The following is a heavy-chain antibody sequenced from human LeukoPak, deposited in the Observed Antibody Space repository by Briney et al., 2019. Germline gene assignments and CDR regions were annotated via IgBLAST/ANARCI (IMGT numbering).Heavy chain of an antibody. Sequence: SSETLSLTCTVSGDPISSSSFYWSWIRQPPGKGLEWIGYIYYSGSTNYNPSLKSRVTISVDTSKNQFSLKLSSVTAADTAVYYCARRRATFDYWGQGTLVTVSS. V-gene: IGHV4-61*05. CDR1: GDPISSSSFY. D-gene: IGHD1-1*01. CDR2: IYYSGST. CDR3: ARRRATFDY. J-gene: IGHJ4*02.